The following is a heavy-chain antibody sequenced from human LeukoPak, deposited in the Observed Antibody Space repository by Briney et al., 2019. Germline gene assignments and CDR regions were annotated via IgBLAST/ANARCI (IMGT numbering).Heavy chain of an antibody. J-gene: IGHJ4*02. D-gene: IGHD1-26*01. Sequence: GGSLRLSCAASEFTFSSYGMHWVRQAPGKGLQRVAVISYDGSNKYYADSVKGRFTISRDNSKNTLYLQMNSLRAEDTAVYYCAKDRGYSGSYYHFDYWGQGTLVTVSS. V-gene: IGHV3-30*18. CDR2: ISYDGSNK. CDR1: EFTFSSYG. CDR3: AKDRGYSGSYYHFDY.